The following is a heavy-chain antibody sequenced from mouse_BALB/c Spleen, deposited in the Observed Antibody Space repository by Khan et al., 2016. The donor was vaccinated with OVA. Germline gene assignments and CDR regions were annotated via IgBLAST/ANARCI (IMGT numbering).Heavy chain of an antibody. CDR2: ISSSGIT. CDR3: ARDGSRDNYAMDY. Sequence: ELVESGPGLMKPSQSLSLTCTVTGYSITSDYAWNWIRQLPGNKLEWMGYISSSGITNYKPDLKSRISITRETSKNQFFLQLNSVTTEDTATYYCARDGSRDNYAMDYGGKGTSFNVSS. CDR1: GYSITSDYA. V-gene: IGHV3-2*02. J-gene: IGHJ4*01. D-gene: IGHD2-3*01.